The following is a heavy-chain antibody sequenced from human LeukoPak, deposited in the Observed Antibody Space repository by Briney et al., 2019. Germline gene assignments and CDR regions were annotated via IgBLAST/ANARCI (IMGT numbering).Heavy chain of an antibody. D-gene: IGHD6-13*01. CDR3: AKDQWIAAAGTSDAFDI. V-gene: IGHV3-23*01. CDR2: ISGSGGST. J-gene: IGHJ3*02. Sequence: TGGSLRLSCAASGFTFSSYWMSWVRQAPGKGLEWVSAISGSGGSTYYADSVKGRFTISRDNSENTLYLQMNSLRAEDTAVYYCAKDQWIAAAGTSDAFDIWGQGTMVTVSS. CDR1: GFTFSSYW.